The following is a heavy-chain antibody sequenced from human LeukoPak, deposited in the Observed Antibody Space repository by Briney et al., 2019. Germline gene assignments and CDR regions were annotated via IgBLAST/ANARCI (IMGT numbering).Heavy chain of an antibody. D-gene: IGHD3-10*01. CDR2: ISAYNGKT. CDR3: ARDDYYYGSGTRGWFDP. J-gene: IGHJ5*02. V-gene: IGHV1-18*01. Sequence: ASVKVSCKASGYIFTNYGVSWVRQAPGQGLEWIGWISAYNGKTKYGERFQGRVTMTTDTSTSTAYMELRSLRSDDTAVYYCARDDYYYGSGTRGWFDPWGQGTLVTVSS. CDR1: GYIFTNYG.